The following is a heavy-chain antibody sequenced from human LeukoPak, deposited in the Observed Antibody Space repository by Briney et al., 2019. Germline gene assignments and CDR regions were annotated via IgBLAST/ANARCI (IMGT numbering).Heavy chain of an antibody. Sequence: GGSLRLSCAASGFTFSHYAMHWVRQAPGKGLEWVAVISYDGSHQYSADSVKGRLTISRDNSRHTLFLQMNSLRPEDTAVYYCARARNGTLKYWGQGTLVTVSS. D-gene: IGHD1-26*01. V-gene: IGHV3-30*01. CDR3: ARARNGTLKY. CDR2: ISYDGSHQ. CDR1: GFTFSHYA. J-gene: IGHJ4*02.